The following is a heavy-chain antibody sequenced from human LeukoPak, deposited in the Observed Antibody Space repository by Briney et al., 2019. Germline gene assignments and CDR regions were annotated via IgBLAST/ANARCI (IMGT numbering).Heavy chain of an antibody. Sequence: SVKVSCKASGGTFSSYAISWVRQAPGQGLEWMGGIIPIFGTANYAQKFQGRVTITADESTSTAYMELSSLRSEDTAVYYYARTGIAAAGFHYYGMDVWGQGTTVTVSS. V-gene: IGHV1-69*13. D-gene: IGHD6-13*01. CDR3: ARTGIAAAGFHYYGMDV. CDR2: IIPIFGTA. J-gene: IGHJ6*02. CDR1: GGTFSSYA.